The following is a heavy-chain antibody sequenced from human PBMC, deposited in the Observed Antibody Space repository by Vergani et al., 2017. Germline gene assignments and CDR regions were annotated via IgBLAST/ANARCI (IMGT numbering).Heavy chain of an antibody. CDR1: GFTFSSYG. J-gene: IGHJ4*02. V-gene: IGHV3-30*18. CDR3: AKGVLWFGENNKIDY. D-gene: IGHD3-10*01. Sequence: QVQLVESGGGVVQPGRSLRLSCAASGFTFSSYGMHWVRQAPGKGLGWVAVISYDGSNKYYADSVKGRFTISRDNSKNTLYLQMNSLRAEDTAVYYCAKGVLWFGENNKIDYWGQGTLVTVSS. CDR2: ISYDGSNK.